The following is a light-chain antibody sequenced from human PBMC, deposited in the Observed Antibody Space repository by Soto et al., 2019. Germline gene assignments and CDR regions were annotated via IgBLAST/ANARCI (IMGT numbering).Light chain of an antibody. CDR3: QQLNSYPT. J-gene: IGKJ1*01. Sequence: IQLTQSASFLSASVGDRVTITCRASQGISSYLAWYQQKPGKAPKLLIYAASTLQSGVPSRFSGSGSGTEFTLTISSLQPEDFATYYCQQLNSYPTFGQGTKVDI. V-gene: IGKV1-9*01. CDR2: AAS. CDR1: QGISSY.